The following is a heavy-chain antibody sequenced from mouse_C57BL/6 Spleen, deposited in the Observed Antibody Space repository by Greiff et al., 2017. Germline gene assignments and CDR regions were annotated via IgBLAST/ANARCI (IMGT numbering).Heavy chain of an antibody. J-gene: IGHJ4*01. CDR3: AREEEGARQLYAMDY. Sequence: VQRKESGPELVKPGASVKISCKASGYSFTDYNMNWVKQSNGKSLEWIGVINPNYGTTSYNQKFKGKATLTVDQSSSTAYMQLNSLTSEDSAVYYCAREEEGARQLYAMDYWGQGTSVTVSS. CDR2: INPNYGTT. V-gene: IGHV1-39*01. D-gene: IGHD3-2*01. CDR1: GYSFTDYN.